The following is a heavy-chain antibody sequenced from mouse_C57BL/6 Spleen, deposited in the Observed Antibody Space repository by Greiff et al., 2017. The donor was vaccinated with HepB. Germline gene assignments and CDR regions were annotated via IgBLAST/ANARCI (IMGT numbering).Heavy chain of an antibody. V-gene: IGHV1-69*01. J-gene: IGHJ1*03. D-gene: IGHD1-1*01. CDR1: GYTFTSYW. CDR2: IDPSDSYT. CDR3: ARSRYYGSSFYWYFDV. Sequence: VQLQQPGAELVMPGASVKLSCKASGYTFTSYWMHWVKQRPGQGLEWIGEIDPSDSYTKYNQKFKGKSTLTVDKSSSTAYMQLSSLTSEDSAVYYCARSRYYGSSFYWYFDVWGTGTTVTVSS.